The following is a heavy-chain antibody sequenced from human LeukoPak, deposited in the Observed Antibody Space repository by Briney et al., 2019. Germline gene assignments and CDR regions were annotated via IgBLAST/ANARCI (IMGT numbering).Heavy chain of an antibody. D-gene: IGHD4-23*01. CDR2: IYPSGAT. CDR3: ARVLSTVVIPHAFVI. V-gene: IGHV4-4*02. Sequence: SETLSLTCALSGDSINSSNWWSWVRQPPGKGLEWIGEIYPSGATNYNPSLKSRVTMSVDKANNQFSLNLSSVTAADTAVYYCARVLSTVVIPHAFVIWGQGTTVIVSS. J-gene: IGHJ3*02. CDR1: GDSINSSNW.